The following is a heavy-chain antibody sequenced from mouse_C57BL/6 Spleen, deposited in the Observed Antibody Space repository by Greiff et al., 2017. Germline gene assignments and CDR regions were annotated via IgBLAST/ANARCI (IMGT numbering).Heavy chain of an antibody. Sequence: QVQLQQPGAELVRPGTSVKLSCKASGYTFTSYWMHWVKQRPGQGLEWIGVIDPSDSYTNYNQKFKGKATLTVDTSSSTAYMQLSSLTSEDSAVYDGARSGTAQGRYYAMDYWGQGTSVTVSS. D-gene: IGHD3-2*02. V-gene: IGHV1-59*01. CDR1: GYTFTSYW. CDR3: ARSGTAQGRYYAMDY. CDR2: IDPSDSYT. J-gene: IGHJ4*01.